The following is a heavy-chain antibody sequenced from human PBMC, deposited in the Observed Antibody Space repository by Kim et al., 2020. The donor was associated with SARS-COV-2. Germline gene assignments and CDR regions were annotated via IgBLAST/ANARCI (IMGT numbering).Heavy chain of an antibody. D-gene: IGHD6-19*01. J-gene: IGHJ4*02. V-gene: IGHV4-38-2*02. CDR1: GYSISSGYY. Sequence: SETLSLTCTVSGYSISSGYYWDWIRQPPGKGLEWIGTIYHTGSTYYNPSLKSRVTISVDTSKNQFSLKLSSVTAPDTAVYYCAAQWLVRPPVYWGQGTLVTVSS. CDR3: AAQWLVRPPVY. CDR2: IYHTGST.